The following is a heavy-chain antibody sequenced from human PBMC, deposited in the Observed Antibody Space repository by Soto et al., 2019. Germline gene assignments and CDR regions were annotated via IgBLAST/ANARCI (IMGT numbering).Heavy chain of an antibody. CDR2: ISSSSSTI. CDR1: GFTFSSYS. CDR3: ATEGFAYDYYSYYYGKDG. V-gene: IGHV3-48*02. J-gene: IGHJ6*02. D-gene: IGHD3-3*01. Sequence: WGSLRLSCAASGFTFSSYSMNWVREAPGKGLEWVSYISSSSSTIYYADSVKGRFTISRDNAKNSLYLQMNSLRDEDTAVYYCATEGFAYDYYSYYYGKDGCGQGTTVTVSS.